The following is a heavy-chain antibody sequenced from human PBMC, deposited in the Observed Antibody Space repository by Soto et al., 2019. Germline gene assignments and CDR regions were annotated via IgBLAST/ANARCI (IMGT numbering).Heavy chain of an antibody. CDR3: ARESDHCSGGSCYWGTLFASGFLWDAFDI. Sequence: SPTLSLTCAISGDSVSSNSAAWNWIRPSPSRGLEWLGRTYYRSKWYNDYAVSVKSRITINPDTSKNQFSLQLNSVTPEDTAVYYCARESDHCSGGSCYWGTLFASGFLWDAFDIWGQGTMVTVSS. V-gene: IGHV6-1*01. CDR2: TYYRSKWYN. CDR1: GDSVSSNSAA. D-gene: IGHD2-15*01. J-gene: IGHJ3*02.